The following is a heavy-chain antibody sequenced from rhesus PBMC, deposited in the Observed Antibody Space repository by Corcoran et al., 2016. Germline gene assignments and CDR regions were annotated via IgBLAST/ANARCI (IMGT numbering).Heavy chain of an antibody. V-gene: IGHV4-122*02. D-gene: IGHD3-16*01. CDR2: ISYSGST. J-gene: IGHJ6*01. Sequence: QVQLQESGPGLVKPSETLSLTCAVSGGSSSSSYYYWSWIRPAPGKGLAWIGYISYSGSTSYNPSLKSRVTISRDTSKNQFSLKLSSVTAADTAMFYCARESSYYYGGSYYQLLGLDSWGQGVVVTVSS. CDR3: ARESSYYYGGSYYQLLGLDS. CDR1: GGSSSSSYYY.